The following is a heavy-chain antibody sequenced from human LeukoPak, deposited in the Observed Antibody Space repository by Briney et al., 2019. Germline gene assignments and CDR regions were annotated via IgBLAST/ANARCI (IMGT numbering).Heavy chain of an antibody. Sequence: GGSLRLSCTASGFTFSSYAMSWVRQAPGKGLEWVSAITNGGGTTYYADSVKGRFTISRDNSKNTLYLQMNSLRAEDTAVYYCAKATPYMDKDYFDYWGQGTLVTVSS. CDR2: ITNGGGTT. J-gene: IGHJ4*02. CDR3: AKATPYMDKDYFDY. V-gene: IGHV3-23*01. CDR1: GFTFSSYA. D-gene: IGHD2-2*03.